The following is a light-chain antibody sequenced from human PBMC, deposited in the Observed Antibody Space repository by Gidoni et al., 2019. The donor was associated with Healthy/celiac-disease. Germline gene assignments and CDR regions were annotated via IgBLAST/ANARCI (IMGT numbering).Light chain of an antibody. CDR3: SSYTSSSKVV. Sequence: QSALTQPASVSGSPGQSITISCTGTSSAVGGYNYVSWYQQHPGKAPKLMIYEVSNRPPGVSNRFSGSKSGNTASLTISGLQAEDEADYYCSSYTSSSKVVFGGGTKLTVL. V-gene: IGLV2-14*01. CDR2: EVS. J-gene: IGLJ2*01. CDR1: SSAVGGYNY.